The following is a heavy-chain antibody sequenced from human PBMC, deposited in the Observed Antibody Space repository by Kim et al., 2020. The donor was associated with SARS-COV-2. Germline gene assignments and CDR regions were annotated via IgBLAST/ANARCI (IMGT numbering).Heavy chain of an antibody. J-gene: IGHJ4*02. CDR3: AKDVEDGHSGLGIDY. V-gene: IGHV3-43D*03. Sequence: DSVKGRFTISRDNSKNSLYLQMNSLRAEDTALYYCAKDVEDGHSGLGIDYWGQGTLVTVSS. D-gene: IGHD6-19*01.